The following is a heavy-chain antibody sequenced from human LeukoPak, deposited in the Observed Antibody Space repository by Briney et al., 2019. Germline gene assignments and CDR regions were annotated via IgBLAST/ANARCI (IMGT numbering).Heavy chain of an antibody. Sequence: SETLSLTCTVSGDSMSTSYWSWIRQPLGKGLEWIGYFYHSGTDYNPSLKSRVTMSVDTSKNQFSLKLSSVTAADTAVYYCASSPSTWFGELLSGEYYFDYWGQGTLVTVSS. J-gene: IGHJ4*02. CDR3: ASSPSTWFGELLSGEYYFDY. V-gene: IGHV4-59*12. D-gene: IGHD3-10*01. CDR1: GDSMSTSY. CDR2: FYHSGT.